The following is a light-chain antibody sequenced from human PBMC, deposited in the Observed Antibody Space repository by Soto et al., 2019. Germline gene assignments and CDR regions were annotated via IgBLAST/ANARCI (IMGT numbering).Light chain of an antibody. CDR2: EDR. CDR3: QAWDTSAAV. J-gene: IGLJ2*01. Sequence: SYELTQPPSVSVSPGQTASITCSGDKLGDKYASWYQQKPGRSPVLLIYEDRKRPSGIPERFSGSNSGNTATLTISGTQAMDEADYSCQAWDTSAAVFGGGTKLTVL. CDR1: KLGDKY. V-gene: IGLV3-1*01.